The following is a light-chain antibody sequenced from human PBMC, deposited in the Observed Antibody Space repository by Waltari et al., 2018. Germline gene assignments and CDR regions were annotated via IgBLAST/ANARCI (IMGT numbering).Light chain of an antibody. CDR1: QGVSSH. V-gene: IGKV3-15*01. CDR2: GAS. CDR3: QHYFNWPRT. J-gene: IGKJ1*01. Sequence: EIVITQSPAILSVSPGESAPLSCRASQGVSSHLAWYQQKPGQAPRLLIYGASTRATGVPVRFSGSGSGTEFTLTISSLQSEDFAAYYCQHYFNWPRTFGQGTKVEVK.